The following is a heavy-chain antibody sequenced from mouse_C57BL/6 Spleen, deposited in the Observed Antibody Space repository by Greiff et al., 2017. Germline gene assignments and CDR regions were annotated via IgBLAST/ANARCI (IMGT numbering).Heavy chain of an antibody. V-gene: IGHV1-55*01. Sequence: QVQLKEPGAELVKPGASVKMSCKASGYTFTSYWITWVKQRPGQGLEWIGDIYPGSGSTNYNEKFKSKATLTVDTSSSTAYMQLSSLTSEDSAVYYCARDYGSSYCWYFDVWGTGTTVTVSS. D-gene: IGHD1-1*01. CDR3: ARDYGSSYCWYFDV. CDR2: IYPGSGST. CDR1: GYTFTSYW. J-gene: IGHJ1*03.